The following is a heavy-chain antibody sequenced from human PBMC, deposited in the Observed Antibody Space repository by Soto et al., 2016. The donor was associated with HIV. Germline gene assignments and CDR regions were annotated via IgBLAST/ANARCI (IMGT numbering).Heavy chain of an antibody. CDR3: ARGFYGFGNSYMRGAFDF. CDR2: TGNKADGFTT. Sequence: EVQLVESGGGVVQPGGSLRLSCSASGFTFSDHYMDWVRQAPGKGLEWVGRTGNKADGFTTHYAASVKGRFTISRDDSKNSLYLLMNSLKIEDTAQYFCARGFYGFGNSYMRGAFDFWGQGTMVTVSS. D-gene: IGHD3-10*01. J-gene: IGHJ3*01. V-gene: IGHV3-72*01. CDR1: GFTFSDHY.